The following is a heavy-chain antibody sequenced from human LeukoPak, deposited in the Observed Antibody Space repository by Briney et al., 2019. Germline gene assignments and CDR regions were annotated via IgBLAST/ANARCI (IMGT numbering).Heavy chain of an antibody. CDR2: INSDGSDR. Sequence: PGGSLRLSCAASGFTFSSYWMQWVRQAPGKGLVWVSRINSDGSDRMYADSVEGRFTTARDNAKNTVYLEMNSLRAEDTAVYYCARSPIIIMIEHWAQGTLVTVSS. CDR1: GFTFSSYW. V-gene: IGHV3-74*03. D-gene: IGHD3-22*01. J-gene: IGHJ1*01. CDR3: ARSPIIIMIEH.